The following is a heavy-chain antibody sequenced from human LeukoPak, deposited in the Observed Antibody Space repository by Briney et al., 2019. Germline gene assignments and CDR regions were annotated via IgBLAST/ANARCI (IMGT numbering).Heavy chain of an antibody. CDR3: AKDLVRCTSTSCYSVGDAFDI. CDR1: GFTFNTYA. J-gene: IGHJ3*02. CDR2: ISTAPGST. Sequence: GGSLRLSCAASGFTFNTYAMSWVRQAPGKGLEWVSSISTAPGSTYYADSVKGRFTVSRDNSKNTLYLQMNSLRADDTAVYYCAKDLVRCTSTSCYSVGDAFDIWGQGTMVTVSS. V-gene: IGHV3-23*01. D-gene: IGHD2-2*01.